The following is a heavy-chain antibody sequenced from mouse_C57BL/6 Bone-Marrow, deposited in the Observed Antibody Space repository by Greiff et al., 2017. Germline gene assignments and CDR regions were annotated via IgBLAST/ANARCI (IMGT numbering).Heavy chain of an antibody. D-gene: IGHD1-1*01. CDR2: ISSGSSTI. CDR3: ARPHYGSSDYFDY. V-gene: IGHV5-17*01. CDR1: GFTFSDYG. Sequence: DVKLVESGGGLVKPGGSLKLSCAASGFTFSDYGMHWVRQAPEKGLEWVAYISSGSSTIYYADTVKGRFTISRDNAKNTLFLQMTSLRSEDTAMYYCARPHYGSSDYFDYGGQGTTLTVSA. J-gene: IGHJ2*01.